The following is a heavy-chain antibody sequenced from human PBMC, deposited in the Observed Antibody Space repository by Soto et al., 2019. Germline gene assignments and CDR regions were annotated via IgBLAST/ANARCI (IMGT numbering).Heavy chain of an antibody. D-gene: IGHD2-15*01. Sequence: QVQLVQSGAEVKKPGASVKVSCKASGYSFTSHAMHWVRQAPGQRLEWMGWINAGNGNTKYSQKFQGRVTITRDTSASTAYMELSSLRSEDTAVYYCLGYCSGGSCYSRGYCGQGTLVTVSS. J-gene: IGHJ4*02. CDR2: INAGNGNT. CDR1: GYSFTSHA. CDR3: LGYCSGGSCYSRGY. V-gene: IGHV1-3*01.